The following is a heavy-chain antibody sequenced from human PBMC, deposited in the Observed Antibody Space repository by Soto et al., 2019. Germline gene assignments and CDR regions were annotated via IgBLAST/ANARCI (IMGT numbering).Heavy chain of an antibody. CDR1: GGTFSTSS. CDR3: GGGHEYGGNPDAFYI. Sequence: QVQLVQSGAEVKKPGSSVKVSCKASGGTFSTSSINWVRQAPGQRPEWMGNILPIFGTADYAQKFQDRVTITADKSTNTAYMEPRSLFSEDTAGYYCGGGHEYGGNPDAFYIWGQGTGVNRSS. J-gene: IGHJ3*02. CDR2: ILPIFGTA. V-gene: IGHV1-69*14. D-gene: IGHD4-17*01.